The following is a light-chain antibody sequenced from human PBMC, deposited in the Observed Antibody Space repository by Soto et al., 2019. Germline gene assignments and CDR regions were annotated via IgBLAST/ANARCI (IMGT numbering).Light chain of an antibody. CDR1: QSIGGF. CDR2: AAS. J-gene: IGKJ4*01. Sequence: IQITQTPSSLSVSVGDRVTITCRASQSIGGFLNWYQQKLGKAPKLLIYAASSLQSGVPSRFSAIVSGTDLTINICSLQPEDGETYDGQQSYSTPLTFGEGTKVEIK. V-gene: IGKV1-39*01. CDR3: QQSYSTPLT.